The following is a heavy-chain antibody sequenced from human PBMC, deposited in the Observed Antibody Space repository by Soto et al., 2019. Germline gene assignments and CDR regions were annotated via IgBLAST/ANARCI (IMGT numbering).Heavy chain of an antibody. CDR1: VVAFRGYY. CDR3: ERGRGYQLITGYYYYGMAA. Sequence: SETRSLACALYVVAFRGYYCSWVRQPPVNWLEWMVEINHSGITNYNPCLKSRVTISVDTSKNQFSLRLSSVTAADTAVYYCERGRGYQLITGYYYYGMAAWDPETTVTVSS. CDR2: INHSGIT. J-gene: IGHJ6*02. V-gene: IGHV4-34*01. D-gene: IGHD2-2*01.